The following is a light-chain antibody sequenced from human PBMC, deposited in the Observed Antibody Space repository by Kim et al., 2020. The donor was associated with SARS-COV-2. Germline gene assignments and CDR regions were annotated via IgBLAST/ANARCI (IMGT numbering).Light chain of an antibody. CDR3: QQYGNSVS. J-gene: IGKJ3*01. CDR2: SIS. Sequence: VLTQSPGTLSLSPGERATLSCRASQSVSSNYLAWYQQKPGQPPRLLIYSISTRATGIPDRFSGSGSGTDFTLTISRLEPEDFAVYYCQQYGNSVSFGPGTKVDIK. V-gene: IGKV3-20*01. CDR1: QSVSSNY.